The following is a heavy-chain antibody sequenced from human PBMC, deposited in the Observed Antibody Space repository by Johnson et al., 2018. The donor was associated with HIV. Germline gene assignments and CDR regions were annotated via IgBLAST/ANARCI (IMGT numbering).Heavy chain of an antibody. Sequence: MQLVESGGGLVQRGGSLRLSCSGSGFSISNYWMSWVRQAPGKGLEWVAYIKQDGSAKHYVDSVEGRFTISRDNAKNSLYLQMDSLRVEVTAVYYCARGFRSAFVDSFDIWGQGRMVTVSS. J-gene: IGHJ3*02. CDR3: ARGFRSAFVDSFDI. CDR2: IKQDGSAK. D-gene: IGHD3-3*01. V-gene: IGHV3-7*04. CDR1: GFSISNYW.